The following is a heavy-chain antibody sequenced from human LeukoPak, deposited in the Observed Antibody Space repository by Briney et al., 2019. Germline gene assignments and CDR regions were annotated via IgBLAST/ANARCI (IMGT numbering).Heavy chain of an antibody. V-gene: IGHV1-46*01. CDR1: GYTFTSYY. CDR3: ARERLSFDY. J-gene: IGHJ4*02. CDR2: TNPSGGST. Sequence: ASVKVSCKASGYTFTSYYMHWVRQAPGQGLEWMGITNPSGGSTSYAQKFQGRVTMTRDMSTGTVYMELSSLRSEDTAVYYCARERLSFDYWGQGTLVTVSS.